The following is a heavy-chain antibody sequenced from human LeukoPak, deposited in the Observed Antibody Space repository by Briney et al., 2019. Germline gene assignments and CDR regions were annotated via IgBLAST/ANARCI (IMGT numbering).Heavy chain of an antibody. D-gene: IGHD5-12*01. V-gene: IGHV4-4*07. CDR2: IYSSGTT. CDR3: ASGSSGYDP. Sequence: SETLSLTCTVSGGSISDYYWIWCRQPAGKGLEWIGRIYSSGTTIYNPSLKSRVTMSVDTSKNQFSLKLSSVTAADTAVYFCASGSSGYDPWGQGTLVTVSS. CDR1: GGSISDYY. J-gene: IGHJ5*02.